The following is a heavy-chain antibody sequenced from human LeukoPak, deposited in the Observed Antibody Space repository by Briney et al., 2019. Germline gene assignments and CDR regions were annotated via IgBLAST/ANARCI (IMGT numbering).Heavy chain of an antibody. CDR1: GFTFSTYS. CDR2: ISSSSNTI. V-gene: IGHV3-48*01. Sequence: PGGSLRLSCAASGFTFSTYSMNWVRQAPGKGLEWLSYISSSSNTIYYADSVKGRFTISRDNAQNSLYLQMNSLRAEDTAVYYCVPSYCSSTSCYHYFDYWGQGTLVTVSS. D-gene: IGHD2-2*01. J-gene: IGHJ4*02. CDR3: VPSYCSSTSCYHYFDY.